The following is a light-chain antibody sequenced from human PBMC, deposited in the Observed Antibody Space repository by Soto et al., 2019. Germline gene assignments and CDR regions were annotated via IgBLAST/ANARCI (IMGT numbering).Light chain of an antibody. CDR1: RSNIGTNA. J-gene: IGLJ3*02. Sequence: QSVLTQPPSTSGTPGQRVTISCSGSRSNIGTNAVYWYQQLPGTAPKLLIYSDNQRPSGVTDRFSGAKAGTSASLAIRGLRSEDEDDSDCATWDDSLRGVVFGGGTKLTVL. V-gene: IGLV1-47*02. CDR2: SDN. CDR3: ATWDDSLRGVV.